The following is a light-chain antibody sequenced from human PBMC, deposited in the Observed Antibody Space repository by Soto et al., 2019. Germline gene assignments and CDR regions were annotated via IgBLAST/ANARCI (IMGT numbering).Light chain of an antibody. Sequence: EMVLAESPCTLSLSPGERASLSCRASQSVSASYLAWYQQKPGQAPSLLINAASSRATGIPDRFSGSGSGTDFTLTISRLEPEDFAGYYCQQHGSSSWTFGQGTKVDI. CDR3: QQHGSSSWT. CDR1: QSVSASY. V-gene: IGKV3-20*01. CDR2: AAS. J-gene: IGKJ1*01.